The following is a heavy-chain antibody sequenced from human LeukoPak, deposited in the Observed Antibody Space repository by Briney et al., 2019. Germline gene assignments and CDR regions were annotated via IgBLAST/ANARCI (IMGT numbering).Heavy chain of an antibody. CDR2: ISGSGGST. Sequence: GGSLRLSCAASGSTFSSYAMSWVHQAPGKGLEWVSAISGSGGSTYYADSMKGRFTISRDNSKNTLYLQMNSLRAEDTAVYYCAKDPRTGSDYWGQGTLVTVSS. CDR1: GSTFSSYA. J-gene: IGHJ4*02. V-gene: IGHV3-23*01. D-gene: IGHD3/OR15-3a*01. CDR3: AKDPRTGSDY.